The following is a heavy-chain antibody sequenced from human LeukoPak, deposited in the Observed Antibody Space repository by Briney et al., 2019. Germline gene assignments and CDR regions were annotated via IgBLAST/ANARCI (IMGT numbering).Heavy chain of an antibody. CDR1: GFTFSTYA. Sequence: PGGSLRLSCAASGFTFSTYAMHWVRQAPGKGLEWVAAIWSDGSNKYYADSVKGRFTISRDNSKNTLYLQMNSLRAEDTAVYHCAKDLTTGTLSFDYWGQGTLVTVSS. J-gene: IGHJ4*02. CDR2: IWSDGSNK. D-gene: IGHD1-1*01. V-gene: IGHV3-33*06. CDR3: AKDLTTGTLSFDY.